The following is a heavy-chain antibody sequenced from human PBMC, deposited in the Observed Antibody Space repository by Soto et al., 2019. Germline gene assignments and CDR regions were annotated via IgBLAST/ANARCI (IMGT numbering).Heavy chain of an antibody. V-gene: IGHV4-39*07. D-gene: IGHD2-15*01. CDR1: GGSISSSSYY. Sequence: SSETLSLTCTVSGGSISSSSYYWGWIRQPPGKGLEWIGSIYYSGSTYYNPSLKSRVTISVDTSKSQFFLKLSSVTAADTAIYYCAGLGMVAAHREFDPWGQGTLVTVSS. CDR3: AGLGMVAAHREFDP. CDR2: IYYSGST. J-gene: IGHJ5*02.